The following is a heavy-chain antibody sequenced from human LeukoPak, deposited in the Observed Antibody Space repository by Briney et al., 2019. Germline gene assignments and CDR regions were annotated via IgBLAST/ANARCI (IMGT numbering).Heavy chain of an antibody. CDR1: GFTFSSYS. CDR3: ARRRYCTSCSCLLERDAFDI. D-gene: IGHD2-2*01. J-gene: IGHJ3*02. CDR2: ISSSSSYI. V-gene: IGHV3-21*01. Sequence: GGSLRLSCAASGFTFSSYSMNWVRQAPGKGLEWVSSISSSSSYIYYADSVKGRFTISRDNAKNSLYLQLNSLRAEDTAVYYCARRRYCTSCSCLLERDAFDIWGQGTMVTVFS.